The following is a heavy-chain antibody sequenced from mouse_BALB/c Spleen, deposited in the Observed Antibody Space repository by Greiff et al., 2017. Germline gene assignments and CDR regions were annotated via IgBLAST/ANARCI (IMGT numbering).Heavy chain of an antibody. CDR2: IRSKSNNYAT. D-gene: IGHD2-4*01. Sequence: EVKLVESGGGLVQPKGSLKLSCAASGFTFNTYAMNWVRQAPGKGLEWVARIRSKSNNYATYYADSVKDRFTISRDDSQSMLYLQMNNLKTEDTAMYYCVRHSRITGFDYWGQGTTLTVSS. CDR3: VRHSRITGFDY. V-gene: IGHV10-1*02. J-gene: IGHJ2*01. CDR1: GFTFNTYA.